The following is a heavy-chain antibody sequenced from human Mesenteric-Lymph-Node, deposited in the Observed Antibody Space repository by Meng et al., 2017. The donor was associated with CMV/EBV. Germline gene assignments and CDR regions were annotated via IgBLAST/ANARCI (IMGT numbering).Heavy chain of an antibody. CDR3: ARDRRINYYYYGMDV. V-gene: IGHV4-38-2*02. J-gene: IGHJ6*02. CDR2: IYYSGST. Sequence: SETLSLTCSVSGYSISSGYYWGWIRQPPGKGLEWIGSIYYSGSTYYNPSLKSRVTISVDTSKNQFSLKLSSVTAADTAVYYCARDRRINYYYYGMDVWGQGTTVTVSS. CDR1: GYSISSGYY. D-gene: IGHD2-15*01.